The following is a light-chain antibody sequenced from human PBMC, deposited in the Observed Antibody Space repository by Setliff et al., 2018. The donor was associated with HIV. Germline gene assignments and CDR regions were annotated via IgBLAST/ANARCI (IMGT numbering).Light chain of an antibody. Sequence: VSGSPGQSVTMSCTGTSSDVGGYNYVSWYQQHPGKAPKLMIYDVSKRPSGVPDRFSGSKSGNTAFLTISGLQGEDEADYYCCSYAGSYTVLFGGGTKVTV. V-gene: IGLV2-11*01. J-gene: IGLJ2*01. CDR1: SSDVGGYNY. CDR2: DVS. CDR3: CSYAGSYTVL.